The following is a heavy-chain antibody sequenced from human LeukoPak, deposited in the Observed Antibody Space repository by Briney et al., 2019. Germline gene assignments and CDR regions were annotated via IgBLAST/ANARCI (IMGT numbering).Heavy chain of an antibody. Sequence: PSETLSLTYIVSGGSLSSYYWTWIRQPAGKGLEWIGRIYSSGSTTYNPSLKSRVTMSVDTSKNQFSLKLNSVTAADTAVYYCARDSTEPGSYYFHYWGQGTLVTVSS. J-gene: IGHJ4*02. CDR1: GGSLSSYY. V-gene: IGHV4-4*07. CDR2: IYSSGST. D-gene: IGHD2-2*01. CDR3: ARDSTEPGSYYFHY.